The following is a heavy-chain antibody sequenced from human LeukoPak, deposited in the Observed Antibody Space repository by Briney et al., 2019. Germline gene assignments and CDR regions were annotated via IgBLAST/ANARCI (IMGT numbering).Heavy chain of an antibody. V-gene: IGHV3-7*03. Sequence: GGSLRLSCAASGFTFSTYWMSWARQAPGKGLEWVASINHNGNVNYYVDSVKGRFTISRDNAKNSLCLQMSNLRAEDTAVYFCARGGGLDVWGQGATVTVSS. CDR1: GFTFSTYW. J-gene: IGHJ6*02. CDR3: ARGGGLDV. CDR2: INHNGNVN. D-gene: IGHD3-16*01.